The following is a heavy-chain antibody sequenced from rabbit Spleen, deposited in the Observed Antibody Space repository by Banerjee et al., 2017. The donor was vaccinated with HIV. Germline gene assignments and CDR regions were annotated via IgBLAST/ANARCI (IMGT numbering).Heavy chain of an antibody. V-gene: IGHV1S40*01. CDR3: ARNYVNAFDP. J-gene: IGHJ2*01. CDR1: GFTFSSYY. Sequence: QSLEESGGGLVQPEGSLTLTCKASGFTFSSYYMCWVRQAPGKGLEWIACIDDGSSGSTYYANWPKGRFTISKTSSTTVTLQMTSLTAADTATYFCARNYVNAFDPWGPGTLVT. D-gene: IGHD1-1*01. CDR2: IDDGSSGST.